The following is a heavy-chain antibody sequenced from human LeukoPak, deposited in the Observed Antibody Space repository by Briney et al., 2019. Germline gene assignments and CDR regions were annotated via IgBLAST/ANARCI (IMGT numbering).Heavy chain of an antibody. Sequence: PGGSLRLSCAASGFTFSTYAMSWVRQAPGKGLEWVAVIWHDGTNRYYADSVKGRFTISRDNSKNTLYLQMNSLRAEDTAVYYCARDRFSGSYHPRGIDYWGQGTLVTVSS. J-gene: IGHJ4*02. CDR1: GFTFSTYA. CDR2: IWHDGTNR. D-gene: IGHD1-26*01. V-gene: IGHV3-33*08. CDR3: ARDRFSGSYHPRGIDY.